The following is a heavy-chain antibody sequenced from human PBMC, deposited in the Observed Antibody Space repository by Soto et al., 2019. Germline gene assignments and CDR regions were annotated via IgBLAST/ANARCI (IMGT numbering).Heavy chain of an antibody. CDR2: LYSGGNT. CDR3: ARIEVSYTRGHPFDS. D-gene: IGHD3-16*01. V-gene: IGHV3-53*01. J-gene: IGHJ4*02. Sequence: GGSLRLSCAVSGFTVSSNYMNWVRQAPGKGLEWVSVLYSGGNTYYADSVKGRFTISSDDSKNTLYLRMNSLRADDTAVYYCARIEVSYTRGHPFDSWGQGTLVTVSS. CDR1: GFTVSSNY.